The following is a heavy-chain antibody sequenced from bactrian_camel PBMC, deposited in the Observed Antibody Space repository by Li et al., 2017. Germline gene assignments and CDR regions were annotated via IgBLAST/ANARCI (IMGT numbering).Heavy chain of an antibody. J-gene: IGHJ6*01. V-gene: IGHV3S63*01. CDR2: FSRTGSP. D-gene: IGHD1*01. CDR3: AADRTILESGLATSGFVGFGY. Sequence: HVQLVESGGGLVQAGTTLRLSCTVSGFPVAERDMVWYRRVPGDECRVVSSFSRTGSPYFADAVKGRFAISQDNAKNTVYLEMHSLKTEDTAVYYCAADRTILESGLATSGFVGFGYWGQGTQVTVS. CDR1: GFPVAERD.